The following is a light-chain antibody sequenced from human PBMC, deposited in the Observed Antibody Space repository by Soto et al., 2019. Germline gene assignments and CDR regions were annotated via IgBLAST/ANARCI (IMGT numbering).Light chain of an antibody. J-gene: IGLJ1*01. V-gene: IGLV2-14*01. CDR1: SSDVGGYNY. CDR3: SSYTSSSTLDV. CDR2: DVS. Sequence: QSALTQPASVSGSPGQSITISCTGTSSDVGGYNYVSWYQQHPGKAPKLMIYDVSNRHSGVSNRFSGSKSGNTASLTIYGLPAEDEADYYCSSYTSSSTLDVFGTGTKLTVL.